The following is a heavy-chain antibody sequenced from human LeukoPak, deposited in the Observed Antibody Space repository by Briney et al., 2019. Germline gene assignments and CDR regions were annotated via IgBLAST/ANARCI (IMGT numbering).Heavy chain of an antibody. CDR2: ISGGGGSI. CDR3: AKDFKSGYDFGQFDY. Sequence: PGGSLRLSCAASGFTFSSYAMSWVRQAPGKGLEWVSGISGGGGSIHYADSVKGRFTISRDNSMNTLYLQMNSLRGEDTAVYYCAKDFKSGYDFGQFDYWGQGTLVTVSS. J-gene: IGHJ4*02. CDR1: GFTFSSYA. D-gene: IGHD5-12*01. V-gene: IGHV3-23*01.